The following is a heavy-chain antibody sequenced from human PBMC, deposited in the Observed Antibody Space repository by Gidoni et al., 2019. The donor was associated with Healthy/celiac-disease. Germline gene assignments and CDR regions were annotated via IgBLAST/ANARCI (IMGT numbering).Heavy chain of an antibody. D-gene: IGHD6-13*01. J-gene: IGHJ6*02. CDR2: SFSNDEK. Sequence: QVTLKESGPVLVQPTETLTLTCTVSGFSLSYARLGVSWLRQPPGKALEWLAHSFSNDEKSYSTSLKSRLTISKDTSKSQVGLTMTNMDPVDTATYYCERIFGAAAGYYYYGMDVWGQGTTVTVSS. V-gene: IGHV2-26*01. CDR1: GFSLSYARLG. CDR3: ERIFGAAAGYYYYGMDV.